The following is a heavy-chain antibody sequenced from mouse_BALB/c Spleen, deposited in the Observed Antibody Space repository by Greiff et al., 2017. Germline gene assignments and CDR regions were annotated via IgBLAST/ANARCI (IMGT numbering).Heavy chain of an antibody. CDR3: ARGDGSAMDY. V-gene: IGHV1S81*02. J-gene: IGHJ4*01. Sequence: VQLQQPGAELVKPGASVKLSCKASGYTFTSYWMHWVKQRPGQGLEWIGEINPSNGRTNYNEKFKSKATLTVDKSSSTAYMQLSSLTSEDSAVYYCARGDGSAMDYWGQGTSVTVSS. D-gene: IGHD2-3*01. CDR2: INPSNGRT. CDR1: GYTFTSYW.